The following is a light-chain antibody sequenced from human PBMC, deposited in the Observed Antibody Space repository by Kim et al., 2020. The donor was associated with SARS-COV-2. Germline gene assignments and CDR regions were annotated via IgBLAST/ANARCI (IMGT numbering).Light chain of an antibody. CDR1: NIVRKN. V-gene: IGLV3-9*01. Sequence: SYELTQPLSVSVALGQTARITCGGNNIVRKNVHWYQQKPGQAPVLVIYRDDNRPSGIPERFSGSNSGNTATLTISRAQAGDEAEYYCQVWDSSTVVFGGGTQLNVL. CDR3: QVWDSSTVV. J-gene: IGLJ2*01. CDR2: RDD.